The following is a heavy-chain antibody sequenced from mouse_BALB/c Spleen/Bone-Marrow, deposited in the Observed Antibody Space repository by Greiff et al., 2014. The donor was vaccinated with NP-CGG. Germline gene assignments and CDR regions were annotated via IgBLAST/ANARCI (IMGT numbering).Heavy chain of an antibody. D-gene: IGHD3-3*01. CDR2: ISYSGST. J-gene: IGHJ2*01. Sequence: EVQVVESGPSLVKPSQTLSLTCSVTGDSITSGYCNWVRKFPGNKLEYMGYISYSGSTYYNPSLNSRISITRDTSTNQYYLQLNSAAAEAAATCSWARGGGTGVDYWGQGTTLTVSS. CDR1: GDSITSGY. V-gene: IGHV3-8*02. CDR3: ARGGGTGVDY.